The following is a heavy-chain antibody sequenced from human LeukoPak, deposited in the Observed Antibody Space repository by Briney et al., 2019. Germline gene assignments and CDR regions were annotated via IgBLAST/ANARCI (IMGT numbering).Heavy chain of an antibody. CDR1: GYTFTGYY. Sequence: ASVKVSCKASGYTFTGYYMRWVRQAPGQGLEWMGWINPNSGGTNYAQKFQGRVTMTRDTSISTAYMELSRLRSDDTAVYYCANGGYSSGWSLDAFDIWGQGTMVTVSS. CDR2: INPNSGGT. CDR3: ANGGYSSGWSLDAFDI. V-gene: IGHV1-2*02. J-gene: IGHJ3*02. D-gene: IGHD6-19*01.